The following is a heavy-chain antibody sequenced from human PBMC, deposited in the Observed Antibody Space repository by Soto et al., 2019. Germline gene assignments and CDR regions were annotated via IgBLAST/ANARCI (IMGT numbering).Heavy chain of an antibody. V-gene: IGHV3-21*01. CDR1: GFTLSSFS. CDR3: ARDSDSSLFDS. D-gene: IGHD6-19*01. CDR2: ITTGNDYI. Sequence: PGGSLRLSCVASGFTLSSFSMSWVRQTPGKGLEWVSSITTGNDYISYADSVKGRFTISRDNAKNSLFLQMNSLRAEDTALYFCARDSDSSLFDSWGQGTLVTVSS. J-gene: IGHJ5*01.